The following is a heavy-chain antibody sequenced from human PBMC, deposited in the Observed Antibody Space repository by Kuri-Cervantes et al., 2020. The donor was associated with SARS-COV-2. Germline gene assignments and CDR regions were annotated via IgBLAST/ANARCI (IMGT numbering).Heavy chain of an antibody. V-gene: IGHV4-59*01. J-gene: IGHJ4*02. Sequence: SETLSLTCTVSGGSISSYYWSWIRQPPGKGLEWIAYIYYSGSTNYNPSLKSRVTISVDTSKNQFSLKLSSVTAADTAVYYCARAIAVAGEVDYWGQGTLVTVSS. CDR2: IYYSGST. CDR1: GGSISSYY. D-gene: IGHD6-19*01. CDR3: ARAIAVAGEVDY.